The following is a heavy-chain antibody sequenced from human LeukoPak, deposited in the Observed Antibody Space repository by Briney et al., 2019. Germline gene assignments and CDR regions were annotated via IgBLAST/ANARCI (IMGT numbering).Heavy chain of an antibody. J-gene: IGHJ6*02. CDR1: GFTFSSYS. Sequence: GGSLRLSCAASGFTFSSYSMNWVRQAPGKGLEWVSSISSSSSYIYYADSVKGRFTISRDNAKNSLYLQMNSLRAEDTAVYYCASQSYSMVRGVPYGMDVWGQGTTVTVSS. D-gene: IGHD3-10*01. CDR2: ISSSSSYI. CDR3: ASQSYSMVRGVPYGMDV. V-gene: IGHV3-21*01.